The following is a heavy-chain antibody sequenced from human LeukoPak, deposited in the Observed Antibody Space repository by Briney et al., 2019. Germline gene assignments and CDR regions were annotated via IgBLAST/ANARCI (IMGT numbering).Heavy chain of an antibody. CDR1: GFTFSSYW. D-gene: IGHD1/OR15-1a*01. J-gene: IGHJ4*02. Sequence: GGSLRLSCAASGFTFSSYWMSWVRQAPGKGLEWVANIRQDGSVQNYVDSVKGRFTISRDNPKNSVYLQMSSLRAEDTAVFYCLVTTRSRGFDYWGQGTLVTVSS. V-gene: IGHV3-7*01. CDR2: IRQDGSVQ. CDR3: LVTTRSRGFDY.